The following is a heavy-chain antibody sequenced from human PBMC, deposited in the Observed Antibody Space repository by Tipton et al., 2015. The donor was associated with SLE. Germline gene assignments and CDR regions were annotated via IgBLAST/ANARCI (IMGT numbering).Heavy chain of an antibody. Sequence: TLSLTCSVSGGSMSSYYWSWIRQHPGKRLEWIGYIYYSGSTNYNPSLKSRVTISVDTSKNQFSLKLSSVTAADTAVYYCARDQRSDYYDSSGYGGNDAFDIWGQGTMVTVSS. CDR2: IYYSGST. V-gene: IGHV4-59*01. J-gene: IGHJ3*02. CDR1: GGSMSSYY. CDR3: ARDQRSDYYDSSGYGGNDAFDI. D-gene: IGHD3-22*01.